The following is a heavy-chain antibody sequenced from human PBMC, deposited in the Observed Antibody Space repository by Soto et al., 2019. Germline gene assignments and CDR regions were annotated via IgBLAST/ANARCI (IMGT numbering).Heavy chain of an antibody. CDR3: AASGKGVGATYYYYGMDV. J-gene: IGHJ6*02. Sequence: QMQLVQSGPEVKKPGTSVKVSCKASGFTFTSSAVQWVRQARGQRLEWIGWIVVGSGNTNYAQKFQERVTITRDMSKSTADLELSSLRSEDTAVYYCAASGKGVGATYYYYGMDVWGQGTTVTVSS. V-gene: IGHV1-58*01. CDR2: IVVGSGNT. D-gene: IGHD2-15*01. CDR1: GFTFTSSA.